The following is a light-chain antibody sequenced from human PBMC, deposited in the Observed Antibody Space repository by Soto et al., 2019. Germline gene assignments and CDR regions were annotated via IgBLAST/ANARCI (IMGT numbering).Light chain of an antibody. V-gene: IGKV3-15*01. CDR3: QQYSNWPYT. J-gene: IGKJ2*01. CDR2: GAS. CDR1: QSVSSD. Sequence: EIVMTQSPATLSVSPGERATLSCRASQSVSSDLAWYQQKPGQAPRLLIYGASTRATGIPARVSGTGSGTEFTLTIGSLQSEDVSVYYCQQYSNWPYTFGQGTKLEIK.